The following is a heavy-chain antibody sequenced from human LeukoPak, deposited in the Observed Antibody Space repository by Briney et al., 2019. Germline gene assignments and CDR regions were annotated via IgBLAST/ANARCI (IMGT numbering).Heavy chain of an antibody. CDR2: INHSGNT. V-gene: IGHV4-34*01. J-gene: IGHJ4*02. CDR1: GESFSGYY. CDR3: ATPGTFGELWVY. Sequence: SETLSLTCAVYGESFSGYYWSWLRQSPGKGLEWIGEINHSGNTNYNPSPKSRVIISIDTSKNHFSLRLTSATAADTAVYYCATPGTFGELWVYWGQGSLVTVSS. D-gene: IGHD3-10*01.